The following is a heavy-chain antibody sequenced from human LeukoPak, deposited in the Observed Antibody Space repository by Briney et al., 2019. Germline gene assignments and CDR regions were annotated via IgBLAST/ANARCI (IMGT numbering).Heavy chain of an antibody. V-gene: IGHV5-51*01. CDR3: ARLPSVGYLEY. CDR2: IYPVDSDT. Sequence: ESLQIPCRGSGYNFNTYWIAWVGQLPGKGLEWMGMIYPVDSDTRYSPSSRAQATISADKSISTAYLQWTSLKASDTAIYYCARLPSVGYLEYWGQGTQVTVSS. CDR1: GYNFNTYW. J-gene: IGHJ4*02. D-gene: IGHD5/OR15-5a*01.